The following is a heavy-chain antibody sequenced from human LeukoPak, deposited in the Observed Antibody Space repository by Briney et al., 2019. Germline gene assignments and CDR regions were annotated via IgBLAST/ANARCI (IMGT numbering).Heavy chain of an antibody. CDR1: GDSVSSSSAA. Sequence: SQTLSLTCAISGDSVSSSSAAWSWIRQSPSGGLEWLGRTYYRSKWHDDYAVSVKGRITINPDTSKNQFSLQLSSVTPEDTAVYYCARYLGIGSQRYYFDYWGQGTLVAVSS. CDR2: TYYRSKWHD. J-gene: IGHJ4*02. D-gene: IGHD6-19*01. V-gene: IGHV6-1*01. CDR3: ARYLGIGSQRYYFDY.